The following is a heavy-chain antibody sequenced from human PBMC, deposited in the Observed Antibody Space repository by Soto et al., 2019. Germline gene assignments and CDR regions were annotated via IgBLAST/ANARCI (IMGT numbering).Heavy chain of an antibody. J-gene: IGHJ1*01. CDR1: GFTFDVYA. CDR3: VKDESINWYSGHFRH. V-gene: IGHV3-9*01. CDR2: INWNSGSI. D-gene: IGHD6-13*01. Sequence: EVQLVESGGGLVQPGRSLRLSCAASGFTFDVYALHWVRQVPGKGLEWVPGINWNSGSIGYGDSVKGRFAISRDNAKNSLHLQMNSLSAEDTAFYYCVKDESINWYSGHFRHWGQGTLVTVSS.